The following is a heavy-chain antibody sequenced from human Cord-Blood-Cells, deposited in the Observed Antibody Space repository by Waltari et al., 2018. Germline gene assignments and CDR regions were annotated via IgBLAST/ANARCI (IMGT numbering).Heavy chain of an antibody. V-gene: IGHV1-18*01. CDR1: GYTVTSYG. D-gene: IGHD3-10*01. CDR2: ISAYNGNT. Sequence: QVQLVQSGAEVKKPGASVKVSCKASGYTVTSYGISWVRQAPGQGLEGMGWISAYNGNTNNAQKLQGRVTMTTDTSTSTAYMELRSLRSGDTAVYYCARVYESDSTNNYYGSGSYLNDYWGQGTLVTVSS. J-gene: IGHJ4*02. CDR3: ARVYESDSTNNYYGSGSYLNDY.